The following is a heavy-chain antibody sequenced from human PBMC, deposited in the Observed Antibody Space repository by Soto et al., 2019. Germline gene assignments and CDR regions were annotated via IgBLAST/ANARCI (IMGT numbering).Heavy chain of an antibody. CDR1: GFSLSTSGVG. CDR3: AHRLSSSGYYGGYYFDY. D-gene: IGHD3-22*01. Sequence: KESGPTLVKPTQTLTLTCTFSGFSLSTSGVGVGWIRQPPGKALEWLALIYWNDDKRYSPSLKSRLTITKDTSKNQVVLTMSNMDPVDTATYYCAHRLSSSGYYGGYYFDYWGQGTLVTVSS. V-gene: IGHV2-5*01. CDR2: IYWNDDK. J-gene: IGHJ4*02.